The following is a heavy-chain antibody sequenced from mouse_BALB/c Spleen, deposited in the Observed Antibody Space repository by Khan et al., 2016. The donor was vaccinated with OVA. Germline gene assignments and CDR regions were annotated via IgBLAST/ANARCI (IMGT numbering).Heavy chain of an antibody. CDR2: IWSAGST. D-gene: IGHD2-4*01. V-gene: IGHV2-2*02. Sequence: VQLKQSGPGLVQPSQSLSITCTVSGFSLTNYSLHWVRQSPGKGLEWLGVIWSAGSTDYNAAFISRLTIRKDNSRSQVFFKMNSLQPNDTAIYYGARRGYDYGRGALFAYWGQGTLVTVSA. CDR3: ARRGYDYGRGALFAY. J-gene: IGHJ3*01. CDR1: GFSLTNYS.